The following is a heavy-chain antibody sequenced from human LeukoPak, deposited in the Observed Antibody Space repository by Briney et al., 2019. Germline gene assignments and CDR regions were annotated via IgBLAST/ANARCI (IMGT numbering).Heavy chain of an antibody. J-gene: IGHJ3*02. CDR1: GYSFTSYW. CDR2: IYPGDSNT. Sequence: PGEPLKISCKGSGYSFTSYWIGWVRPIPGKGLEWMGIIYPGDSNTRYSPSFQGQVTISADKSICTAYLQWSSLKASDTAMYYCARPRDDSSGWDAFDIWGQGTMVTVSS. D-gene: IGHD3-22*01. V-gene: IGHV5-51*01. CDR3: ARPRDDSSGWDAFDI.